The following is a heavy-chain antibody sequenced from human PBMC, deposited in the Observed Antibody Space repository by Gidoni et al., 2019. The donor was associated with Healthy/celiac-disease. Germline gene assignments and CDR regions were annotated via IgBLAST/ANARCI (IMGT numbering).Heavy chain of an antibody. V-gene: IGHV3-20*01. D-gene: IGHD4-4*01. CDR2: INWNGGST. CDR1: ASPFEGYG. CDR3: ARGTWPSDSSFDY. Sequence: EVQLVASGGGVVRPGGSLSLSCAASASPFEGYGMSGVRQAPGKGLEWVSGINWNGGSTGYADSVKGRFTIARDNAKNSLYLQMNSLRAEDTALYHCARGTWPSDSSFDYWGQGTLVTVSS. J-gene: IGHJ4*02.